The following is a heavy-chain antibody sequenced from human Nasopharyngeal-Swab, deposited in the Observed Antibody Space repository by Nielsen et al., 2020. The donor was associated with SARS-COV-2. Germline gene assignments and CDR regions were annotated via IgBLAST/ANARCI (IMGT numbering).Heavy chain of an antibody. Sequence: GGSLRLSCAASGFTFSSYAMHWVRQAPGKGLEWVAVISYDGSNKYYADSVKGRFTISRDNSKNTLCLQMNSLRAEDTAVYYCAREVGDYATYFDYWGQGTLVTVSS. V-gene: IGHV3-30-3*01. CDR2: ISYDGSNK. J-gene: IGHJ4*02. CDR1: GFTFSSYA. D-gene: IGHD4-17*01. CDR3: AREVGDYATYFDY.